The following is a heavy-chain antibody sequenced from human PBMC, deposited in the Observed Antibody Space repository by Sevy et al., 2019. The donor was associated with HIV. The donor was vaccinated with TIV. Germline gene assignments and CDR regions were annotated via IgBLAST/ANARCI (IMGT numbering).Heavy chain of an antibody. J-gene: IGHJ5*02. Sequence: SETLSLTCTVSGGSISSYYWSWIRQPPGKGLEWIGYIYYSGSTNYNPSLKSRVTMSVDTSKNQFSLKLSSVTAADTAVYYCAREGSGITIFGDSATWFDPWGQGTLVTVSS. D-gene: IGHD3-3*01. V-gene: IGHV4-59*01. CDR2: IYYSGST. CDR1: GGSISSYY. CDR3: AREGSGITIFGDSATWFDP.